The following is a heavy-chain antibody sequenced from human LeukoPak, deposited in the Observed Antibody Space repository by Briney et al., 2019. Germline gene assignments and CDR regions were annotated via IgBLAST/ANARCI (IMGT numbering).Heavy chain of an antibody. CDR1: AFNFSSYA. CDR3: IRSYSGLTDY. D-gene: IGHD5-12*01. Sequence: GGSLRLFCGASAFNFSSYAMSGVGQAPGKGLEWVSAISGSGGSTYYADSVKGRFTISRDNAKNTVYLQMNSLRGEDTAMHYCIRSYSGLTDYWGERTLVTVSS. V-gene: IGHV3-23*01. CDR2: ISGSGGST. J-gene: IGHJ4*02.